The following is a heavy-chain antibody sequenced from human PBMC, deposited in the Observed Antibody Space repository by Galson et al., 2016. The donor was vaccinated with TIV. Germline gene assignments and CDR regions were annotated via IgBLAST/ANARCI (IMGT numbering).Heavy chain of an antibody. CDR3: ARGGYNYVPRRLFVDY. CDR1: GYTFSTYA. D-gene: IGHD5-24*01. V-gene: IGHV1-3*04. J-gene: IGHJ4*02. Sequence: SVKVSCKASGYTFSTYAKHWVRQAPGQRLEWMGWINTDNGDAEFSQKFQGRVTITRDTSASTAYMELSSLTSEDTAVYFCARGGYNYVPRRLFVDYWGQGTLVTVSS. CDR2: INTDNGDA.